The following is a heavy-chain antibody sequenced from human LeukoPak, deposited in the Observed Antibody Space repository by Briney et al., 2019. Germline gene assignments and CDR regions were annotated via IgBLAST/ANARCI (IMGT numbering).Heavy chain of an antibody. Sequence: ASVKVSCKASGYTFTSYGINWVRQAPGQGLEWMGIINPYNGNTNYAQKLQGRVTMTTDTSTSTAYMELRSLRSDDTAVYYCARDYEQQLANWFVPWGQGTLVSVCS. CDR1: GYTFTSYG. CDR3: ARDYEQQLANWFVP. D-gene: IGHD6-13*01. J-gene: IGHJ5*02. V-gene: IGHV1-18*01. CDR2: INPYNGNT.